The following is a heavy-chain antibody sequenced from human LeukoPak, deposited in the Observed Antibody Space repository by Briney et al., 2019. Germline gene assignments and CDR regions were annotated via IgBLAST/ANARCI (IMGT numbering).Heavy chain of an antibody. Sequence: ASVKVSCKASGYTFTSYYMHRVRQAPGQGLEWMGIINPSGGSTSYAQKFQGRVTMTMDTSTSTVYMELSSLRSEDTAVYYCARDTGTTSQFDYWGQGTLVTVSS. CDR3: ARDTGTTSQFDY. V-gene: IGHV1-46*01. CDR2: INPSGGST. CDR1: GYTFTSYY. J-gene: IGHJ4*02. D-gene: IGHD1-7*01.